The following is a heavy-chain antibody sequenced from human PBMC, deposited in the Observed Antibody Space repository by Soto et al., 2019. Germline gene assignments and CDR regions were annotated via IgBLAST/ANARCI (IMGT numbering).Heavy chain of an antibody. J-gene: IGHJ4*02. Sequence: EVQLVESGGGLVQPGGSLRLSCAASGFTFSSYWMHWVRQAPGKGLVWVSRINSDGSSTTYADSVTGRFTISRDNAKNTVYLQMKSLGAEDTAVYYCASKHSSRAFDSWGQGTLVTVS. CDR2: INSDGSST. V-gene: IGHV3-74*01. CDR3: ASKHSSRAFDS. D-gene: IGHD6-13*01. CDR1: GFTFSSYW.